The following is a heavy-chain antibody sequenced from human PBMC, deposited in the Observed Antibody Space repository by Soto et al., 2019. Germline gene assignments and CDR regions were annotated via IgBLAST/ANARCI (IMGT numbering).Heavy chain of an antibody. J-gene: IGHJ4*02. V-gene: IGHV3-48*02. CDR3: ARDPSSRGDYFAF. CDR2: ISSSSSFT. CDR1: GFTFSSYS. Sequence: EVHLVESGGGLVQPGGSLRLSCAASGFTFSSYSMNWVRQAPGKGLEWVSYISSSSSFTHYADSVKGRFTISRDNAKNPRYLEMRSLRDEDTAVYYCARDPSSRGDYFAFWCQGTLVSVSS. D-gene: IGHD3-16*01.